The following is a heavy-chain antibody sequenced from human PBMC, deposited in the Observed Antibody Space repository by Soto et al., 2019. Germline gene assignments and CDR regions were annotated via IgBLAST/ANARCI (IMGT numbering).Heavy chain of an antibody. CDR3: ASYNWNDVKAFDF. D-gene: IGHD1-1*01. J-gene: IGHJ3*01. CDR1: GLTFSIYS. Sequence: EVQLVESGGGLVQPGGSLRLSCTASGLTFSIYSMNWVRQAPGKGLEWVSYISSTSGIIYYADSVRGRFTISRDNAKNSLYLEMNSLRAEDTAVYYCASYNWNDVKAFDFWGQGTMVTVSS. CDR2: ISSTSGII. V-gene: IGHV3-48*01.